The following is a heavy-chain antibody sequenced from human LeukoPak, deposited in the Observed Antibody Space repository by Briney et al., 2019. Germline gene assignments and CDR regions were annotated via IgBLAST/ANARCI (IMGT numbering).Heavy chain of an antibody. J-gene: IGHJ3*01. Sequence: GGSLRLSCAASGFSLKTYNMNWVRQAPGKGLEWVSSMTSNRYIYYADSVKGRFTISRDDANNLVFLQMHSLRAEDTAIYYCTRDQFFDYDNDDAFDVWGQGTKVIVSS. CDR1: GFSLKTYN. CDR2: MTSNRYI. D-gene: IGHD3-22*01. CDR3: TRDQFFDYDNDDAFDV. V-gene: IGHV3-21*04.